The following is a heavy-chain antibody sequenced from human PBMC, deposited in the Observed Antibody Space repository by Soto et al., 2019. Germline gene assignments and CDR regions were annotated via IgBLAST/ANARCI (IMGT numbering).Heavy chain of an antibody. Sequence: GASVKVSCKASGYTFTGYYMHWVRQAPGQGLEWMGWINPNSGGTNYAQKFQGWVTMTRDTSISTAYMELSRLRSDDTAVYYCARDGYYDFWIGYHEPPYYYYGMDVWGQGTTVTVSS. CDR2: INPNSGGT. CDR3: ARDGYYDFWIGYHEPPYYYYGMDV. J-gene: IGHJ6*02. V-gene: IGHV1-2*04. D-gene: IGHD3-3*01. CDR1: GYTFTGYY.